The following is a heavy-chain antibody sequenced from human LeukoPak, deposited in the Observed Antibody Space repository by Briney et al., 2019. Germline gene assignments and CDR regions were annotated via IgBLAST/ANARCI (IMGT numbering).Heavy chain of an antibody. CDR1: GDSFSGHY. CDR3: AKGRNWFGP. J-gene: IGHJ5*02. Sequence: PSETLSLTCSVCGDSFSGHYWTWIRQTPGEGLQWIGYIYTGGTAKYNPSFKSRVTISIDMSQNQFSLTLDSVTAADTAVYFCAKGRNWFGPWGQGTLVTVSS. CDR2: IYTGGTA. V-gene: IGHV4-4*08.